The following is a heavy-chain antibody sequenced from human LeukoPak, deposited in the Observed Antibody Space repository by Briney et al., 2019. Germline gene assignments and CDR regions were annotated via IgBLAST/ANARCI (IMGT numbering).Heavy chain of an antibody. CDR3: ARHGERSSGYYEDFDY. CDR2: IYYSGST. Sequence: PSETLSLTCTVSGGSISSYYWSWIRQPPGKGLEWIGYIYYSGSTHYNPSLKNRVTIAVDASNNQFSLKLNSVTAADTAGYYCARHGERSSGYYEDFDYWGQGTLVTVSS. CDR1: GGSISSYY. D-gene: IGHD3-22*01. V-gene: IGHV4-59*08. J-gene: IGHJ4*02.